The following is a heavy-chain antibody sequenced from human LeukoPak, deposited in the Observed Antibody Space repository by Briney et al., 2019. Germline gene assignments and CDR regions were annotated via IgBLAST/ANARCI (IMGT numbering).Heavy chain of an antibody. Sequence: ASVKVSCKASGYTFTSYGISWVRQAPGQGLEWMGWISAYNGNTNYAQKLQGRVTMTTDTSTSTAYMELRSLRSDDTAVYYCARDMGSSGQQLTTGYWGQGTLVTVSS. CDR3: ARDMGSSGQQLTTGY. CDR2: ISAYNGNT. J-gene: IGHJ4*02. D-gene: IGHD3-22*01. V-gene: IGHV1-18*01. CDR1: GYTFTSYG.